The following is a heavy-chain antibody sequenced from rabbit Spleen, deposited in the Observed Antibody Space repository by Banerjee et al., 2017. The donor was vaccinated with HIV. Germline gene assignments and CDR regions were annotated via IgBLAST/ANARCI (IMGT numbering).Heavy chain of an antibody. CDR2: IEPIFGRT. Sequence: QEQLVESGGGLVQPGGSLKLSCKAFGFDFSNYGVSWVRQAPGKGLEWIGYIEPIFGRTYYATWVNGRFTISSHNAQNTLYLQLNSLTVADTATYFCARDPAYSTGSGSPIPYLWGPGTLVPS. CDR1: GFDFSNYG. CDR3: ARDPAYSTGSGSPIPYL. J-gene: IGHJ6*01. D-gene: IGHD1-1*01. V-gene: IGHV1S47*01.